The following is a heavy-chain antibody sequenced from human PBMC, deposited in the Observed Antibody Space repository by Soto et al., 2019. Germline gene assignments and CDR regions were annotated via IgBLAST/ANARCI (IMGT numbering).Heavy chain of an antibody. D-gene: IGHD6-19*01. V-gene: IGHV3-13*01. CDR2: IGTAGDT. CDR3: AREGVAGTDY. J-gene: IGHJ4*02. CDR1: GFTFSSYD. Sequence: EVQLVESGGGLVQPGGSLILSCAASGFTFSSYDMHWVRQPTGRGLEWVSGIGTAGDTYYPDSVKGRFTISRENAKNSLYLQMNSLRAEDTAVYYCAREGVAGTDYWGQGTLVTVSS.